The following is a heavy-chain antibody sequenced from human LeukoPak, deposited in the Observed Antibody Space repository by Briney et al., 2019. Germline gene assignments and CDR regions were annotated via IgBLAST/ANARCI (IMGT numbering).Heavy chain of an antibody. V-gene: IGHV3-21*01. CDR1: GFTFSSYS. D-gene: IGHD6-25*01. J-gene: IGHJ4*02. CDR3: ARELGAAACY. CDR2: ISSSSSYI. Sequence: GGSLRLSCAASGFTFSSYSMNWVRQAPGKGLEWVSSISSSSSYIYYADSVKGRFTISRDNAKNSLYLQMNSLRAGDTAVYCCARELGAAACYWGQGTLVTVSS.